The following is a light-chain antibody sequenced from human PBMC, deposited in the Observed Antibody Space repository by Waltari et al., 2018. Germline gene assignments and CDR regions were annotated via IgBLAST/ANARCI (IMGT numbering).Light chain of an antibody. CDR2: AVS. CDR3: SSYAGSSKGV. J-gene: IGLJ2*01. V-gene: IGLV2-23*02. Sequence: QSALTQPASVSGSPGQSITIPCTGTSSDFGNYKRFSWYQQHPGKAPQLMIYAVSKRPSGVSDRFSGSKSGDMASLTISGLQPEDEAEYFCSSYAGSSKGVFGGGTKVTVL. CDR1: SSDFGNYKR.